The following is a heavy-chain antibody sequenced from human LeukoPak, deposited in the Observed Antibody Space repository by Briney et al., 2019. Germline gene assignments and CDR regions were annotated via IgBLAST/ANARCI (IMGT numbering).Heavy chain of an antibody. CDR2: IYYSGST. CDR1: GXSISHSY. V-gene: IGHV4-59*08. Sequence: SETLSLTCTVSGXSISHSYWSWIRQPPGKGLEWIGYIYYSGSTDYNPSLKSRVPILVDTSKNQFSLKLSSVTAADTAVYYCARAPYNWNDYAFDIWGQGTMVTVSS. J-gene: IGHJ3*02. D-gene: IGHD1-20*01. CDR3: ARAPYNWNDYAFDI.